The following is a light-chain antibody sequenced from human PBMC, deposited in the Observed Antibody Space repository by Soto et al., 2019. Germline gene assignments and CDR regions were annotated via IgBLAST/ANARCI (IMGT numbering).Light chain of an antibody. CDR3: NSYTGSSTYV. CDR1: SSDVGSYNR. J-gene: IGLJ1*01. V-gene: IGLV2-18*02. CDR2: EVS. Sequence: QSALTQPPSVSGSPGQSVAISRTGTSSDVGSYNRVSWYQQPPGAAPKLMIYEVSNRPSGAPDRFSGSKSGNTASLTISGLQAEDEADYYCNSYTGSSTYVFGTGTKLTVL.